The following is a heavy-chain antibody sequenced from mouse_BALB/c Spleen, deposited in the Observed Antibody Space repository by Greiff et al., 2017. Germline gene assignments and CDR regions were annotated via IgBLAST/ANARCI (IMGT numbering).Heavy chain of an antibody. CDR3: AREGYGSSLDY. Sequence: VQVVESGAELVRPGSSVKISCKASGYAFSSYWMNWVKQRPGQGLEWIGQIYPGDGDTNYNGKFKGKATLTADKSSGTAYMQLSSLTSEDSAVYFCAREGYGSSLDYWGQGTTLTVSS. CDR2: IYPGDGDT. J-gene: IGHJ2*01. D-gene: IGHD1-1*01. CDR1: GYAFSSYW. V-gene: IGHV1-80*01.